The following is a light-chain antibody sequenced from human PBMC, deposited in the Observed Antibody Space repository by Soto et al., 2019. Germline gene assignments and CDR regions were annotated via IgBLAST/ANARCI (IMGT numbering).Light chain of an antibody. CDR1: QSISSR. CDR3: QHYNSYPLT. J-gene: IGKJ4*01. Sequence: DIKMTQSPSTVSASVGDRVTITCRASQSISSRLAWHQQKPGKAPKLLISEASSLESGVPSRFSGSGSGTEFTLTISSLQPDDFATYYCQHYNSYPLTFGGGTKVEIK. V-gene: IGKV1-5*01. CDR2: EAS.